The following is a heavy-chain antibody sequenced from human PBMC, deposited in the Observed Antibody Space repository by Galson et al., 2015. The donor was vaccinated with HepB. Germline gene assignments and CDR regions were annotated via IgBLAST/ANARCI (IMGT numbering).Heavy chain of an antibody. CDR3: VEEGSWFGGDWFDP. D-gene: IGHD3-16*01. CDR2: INGRGSTR. Sequence: LRLSCAGSGFLFRHHAMAWIRQAPGKGLERVSGINGRGSTRSYSDAVKGRFSISRDNSKDTVFLQMDNLRAEDTAVYYCVEEGSWFGGDWFDPWGQGALVTVS. V-gene: IGHV3-23*01. J-gene: IGHJ5*02. CDR1: GFLFRHHA.